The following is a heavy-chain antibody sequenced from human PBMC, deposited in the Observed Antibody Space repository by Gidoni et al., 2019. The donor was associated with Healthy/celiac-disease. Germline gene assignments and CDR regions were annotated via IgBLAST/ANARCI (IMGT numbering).Heavy chain of an antibody. CDR3: ARVVRQVAGYWGGAFDS. V-gene: IGHV3-72*01. D-gene: IGHD6-19*01. J-gene: IGHJ3*02. CDR1: GFTFCAHY. CDR2: TRNKANSYTQ. Sequence: EVQLLESGGGLVQPGGSLRLSCAASGFTFCAHYMDWGRQAPGKGLEGGGRTRNKANSYTQEYAASVKGRVTIPRDYSKNSLYLKMNSLKTEDTAVYYCARVVRQVAGYWGGAFDSWGQGTMVTVSS.